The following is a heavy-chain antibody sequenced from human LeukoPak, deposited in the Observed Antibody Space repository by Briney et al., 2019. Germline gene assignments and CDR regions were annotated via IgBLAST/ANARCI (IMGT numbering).Heavy chain of an antibody. Sequence: GGSLRLSCAASGFTFSSYAMSWVRQAPGKGLEWVSAISGSGGSTYYADSVKGRFTISRDNSKNTLYLQMNSLRAEDTAVYYCALAPLDGWNDAAYYFDYWGQGTLVTVSS. CDR3: ALAPLDGWNDAAYYFDY. V-gene: IGHV3-23*01. J-gene: IGHJ4*02. D-gene: IGHD1-1*01. CDR2: ISGSGGST. CDR1: GFTFSSYA.